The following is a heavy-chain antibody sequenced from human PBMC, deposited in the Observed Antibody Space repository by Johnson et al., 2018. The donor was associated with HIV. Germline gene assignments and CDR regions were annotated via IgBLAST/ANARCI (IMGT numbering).Heavy chain of an antibody. CDR1: GFTFSSYW. CDR3: ATDILFGTTRSDHDAFDT. CDR2: IKQDGSEK. J-gene: IGHJ3*02. D-gene: IGHD1-1*01. Sequence: VQLVESGGGLVQPGGSLRLSCAASGFTFSSYWMSWVRQAPGKGLEWVANIKQDGSEKYYADSVKGRFTISRDNAKNSLFLQMNSLRAEDTGVYYCATDILFGTTRSDHDAFDTWGQGTMVTVSS. V-gene: IGHV3-7*02.